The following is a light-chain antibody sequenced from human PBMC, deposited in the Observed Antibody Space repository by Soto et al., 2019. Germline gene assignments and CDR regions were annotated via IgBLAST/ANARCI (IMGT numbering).Light chain of an antibody. CDR3: QSYDSSFVL. CDR2: EHN. V-gene: IGLV6-57*04. Sequence: NFMLTQPHSVSESPGETVTISCTRTSGGIASNYVQWYQQRPGSAPTIVIYEHNKRSSGVPDRFSGSTDGSSNSASLTISGMQTEDEADYYCQSYDSSFVLFGGGTKVTVL. CDR1: SGGIASNY. J-gene: IGLJ2*01.